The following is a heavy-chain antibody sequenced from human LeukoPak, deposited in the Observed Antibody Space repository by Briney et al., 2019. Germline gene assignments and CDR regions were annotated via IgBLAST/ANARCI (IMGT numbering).Heavy chain of an antibody. Sequence: GGSLRLSCAASGFTFSSYAMHWVRQAPGKGLEWVAVISYDGSNKYYADPVKGRFTISRDNSKNTLYLQMNSLRAEDTAVYYCAREGHSGSSSFDYWGQGTLVTVSS. CDR1: GFTFSSYA. D-gene: IGHD6-13*01. CDR2: ISYDGSNK. V-gene: IGHV3-30-3*01. CDR3: AREGHSGSSSFDY. J-gene: IGHJ4*02.